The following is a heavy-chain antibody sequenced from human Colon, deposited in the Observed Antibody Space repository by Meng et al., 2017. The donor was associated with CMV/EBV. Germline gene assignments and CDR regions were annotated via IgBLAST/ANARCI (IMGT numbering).Heavy chain of an antibody. CDR3: AKEIVPAAPTGCFDP. CDR2: IYSGGTST. CDR1: GFTFSSYA. Sequence: GGSLRLSCVASGFTFSSYAMSWVRQAPGKGLEWVSLIYSGGTSTNYADSVKGRVTISRDNSKNTLYLQMNSLRAEDTAVYYCAKEIVPAAPTGCFDPWGQGTLVTVSS. V-gene: IGHV3-23*03. J-gene: IGHJ5*02. D-gene: IGHD2-2*01.